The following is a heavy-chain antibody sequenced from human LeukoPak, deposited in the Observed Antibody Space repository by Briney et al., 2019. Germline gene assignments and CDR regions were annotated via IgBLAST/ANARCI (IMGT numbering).Heavy chain of an antibody. CDR1: GYTFTGYY. D-gene: IGHD4-11*01. CDR2: INPNSGGT. Sequence: GASVKVSCKASGYTFTGYYMHWVRRAPGQGLEWMGWINPNSGGTNYAQKFQGRVTMTRDTSISTAYMELSRLRSDDTAVYYCARSAYSNYAWSLNYYYMDVWGKGTTVTVSS. V-gene: IGHV1-2*02. J-gene: IGHJ6*03. CDR3: ARSAYSNYAWSLNYYYMDV.